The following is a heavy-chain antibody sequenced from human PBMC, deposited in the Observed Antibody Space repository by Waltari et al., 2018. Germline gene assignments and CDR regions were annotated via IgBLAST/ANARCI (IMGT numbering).Heavy chain of an antibody. CDR1: GGSFSGYY. V-gene: IGHV4-34*01. CDR2: INHSGST. J-gene: IGHJ4*02. Sequence: QVQLQQWGAGLLTPSETLSLTCAVSGGSFSGYYWSWIRQPPGKGLEWIGEINHSGSTNYNPSLKSRVTISVDTSKNQFSLKLSSVTAADTAVYYCASDVRRAATGGANFDYWGQGTLVTVSS. CDR3: ASDVRRAATGGANFDY. D-gene: IGHD6-13*01.